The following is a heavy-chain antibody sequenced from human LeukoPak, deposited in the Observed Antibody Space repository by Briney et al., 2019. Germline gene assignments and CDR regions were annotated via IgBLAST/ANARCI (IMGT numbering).Heavy chain of an antibody. Sequence: PRGSLRLSCAAPGFTFSSYAMHWGRQAPGKGVGGGAVISYDGRNKYYADSVKGRFTISRANSKNTLYLQMKSLRAEDTAVYYCAREVVVVPAAMGVGAFDIWGQGTMVTVSS. CDR2: ISYDGRNK. CDR3: AREVVVVPAAMGVGAFDI. V-gene: IGHV3-30*04. J-gene: IGHJ3*02. CDR1: GFTFSSYA. D-gene: IGHD2-2*01.